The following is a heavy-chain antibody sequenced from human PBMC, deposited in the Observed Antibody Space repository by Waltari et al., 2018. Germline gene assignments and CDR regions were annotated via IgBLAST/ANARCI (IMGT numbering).Heavy chain of an antibody. CDR1: GGSFNNYA. Sequence: QVQLVQSGAEVKKPGSSVKVSCTASGGSFNNYAISWVRQAPGQGLEWMGGTIPMLGTHYAQKFQGRVTITADGSKRTSYMELSSLTSEDTAVYYCARDSLAAGTWEYWGQGALVTVSS. CDR2: TIPMLGT. V-gene: IGHV1-69*11. J-gene: IGHJ4*02. CDR3: ARDSLAAGTWEY. D-gene: IGHD6-13*01.